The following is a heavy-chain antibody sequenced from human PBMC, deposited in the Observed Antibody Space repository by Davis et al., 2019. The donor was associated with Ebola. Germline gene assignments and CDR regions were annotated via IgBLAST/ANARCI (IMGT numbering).Heavy chain of an antibody. V-gene: IGHV1-2*06. J-gene: IGHJ3*02. Sequence: AASVKVSCKASGYTFSSYGISWVRQAPGQGLEWMGRINPNNGVANYAQKFQGRVTMTTETSITTAYMDLSRLTSDDTAVYYCARGFGDVDSFDIWGQGTTVTVSS. CDR2: INPNNGVA. CDR1: GYTFSSYG. CDR3: ARGFGDVDSFDI. D-gene: IGHD3-10*01.